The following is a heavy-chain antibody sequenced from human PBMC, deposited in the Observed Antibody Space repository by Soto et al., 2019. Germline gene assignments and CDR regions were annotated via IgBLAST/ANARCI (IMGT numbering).Heavy chain of an antibody. CDR2: ISAYNGNT. V-gene: IGHV1-18*04. J-gene: IGHJ6*02. CDR1: GYTFTSYG. CDR3: ATSSGYDYYYYYYGMDV. D-gene: IGHD5-12*01. Sequence: QVQLVQSGAEVKKPGASVKVSCKASGYTFTSYGISWVRQAPGQGLEWMGWISAYNGNTNYAQKLQGRVTMTTDTSTSTAYMELRSLRSDDTAVYYCATSSGYDYYYYYYGMDVRGQGTTVTVSS.